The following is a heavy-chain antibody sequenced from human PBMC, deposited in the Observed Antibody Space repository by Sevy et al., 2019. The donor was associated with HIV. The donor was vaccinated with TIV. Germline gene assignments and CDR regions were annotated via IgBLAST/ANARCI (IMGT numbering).Heavy chain of an antibody. CDR2: IRSKAYGGTT. Sequence: GGSLRLSCTASEFTFGDYAMSWFRQAPGKGLEWVGFIRSKAYGGTTEYAASVKGRFTISRDDSKSIAYLQMNSLKTEDTAVYYCTRLWFGELPHYWGQGTLVTVSS. CDR1: EFTFGDYA. CDR3: TRLWFGELPHY. V-gene: IGHV3-49*03. D-gene: IGHD3-10*01. J-gene: IGHJ4*02.